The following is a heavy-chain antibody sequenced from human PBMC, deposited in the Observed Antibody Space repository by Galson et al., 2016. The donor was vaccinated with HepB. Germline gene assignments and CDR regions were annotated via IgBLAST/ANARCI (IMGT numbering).Heavy chain of an antibody. CDR2: ISNDGSNK. V-gene: IGHV3-30-3*01. CDR1: GFIFRSYA. CDR3: VRDLDY. Sequence: SLRLSCADSGFIFRSYAMNWVRQAPGKGLEWLAVISNDGSNKYFADSVKGRFTISRDNSKNTLYLQMNSLRAEDTAVYYCVRDLDYWGQGTLVTVSS. J-gene: IGHJ4*02.